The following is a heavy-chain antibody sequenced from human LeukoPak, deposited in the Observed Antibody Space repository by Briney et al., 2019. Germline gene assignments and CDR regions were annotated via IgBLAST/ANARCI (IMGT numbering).Heavy chain of an antibody. V-gene: IGHV4-4*07. D-gene: IGHD6-13*01. CDR1: GGSISSYY. CDR3: ARVTGYVMEDYFDY. CDR2: VYISGNT. J-gene: IGHJ4*02. Sequence: SETLSPTCTVSGGSISSYYWSWIRQPAGKTLEWIGRVYISGNTIYNPSLKSRVTMSLDTSKNQFSLNLSSVTAADTAVYYCARVTGYVMEDYFDYWGQGTLVTVSS.